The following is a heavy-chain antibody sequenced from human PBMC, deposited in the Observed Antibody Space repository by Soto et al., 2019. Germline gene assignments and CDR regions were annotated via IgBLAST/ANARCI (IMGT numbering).Heavy chain of an antibody. J-gene: IGHJ4*02. CDR2: VYYNGVT. D-gene: IGHD2-15*01. V-gene: IGHV4-59*01. CDR1: GGSMSGYY. CDR3: AKYRRTDAEGYTFDY. Sequence: SETLSLTCTVSGGSMSGYYWTWLRQPPGKGLEWIGYVYYNGVTNYNPSLKGRVTVAVDTSKNQFSLKLNSVTAADTAIYFCAKYRRTDAEGYTFDYWGQGALVTVSS.